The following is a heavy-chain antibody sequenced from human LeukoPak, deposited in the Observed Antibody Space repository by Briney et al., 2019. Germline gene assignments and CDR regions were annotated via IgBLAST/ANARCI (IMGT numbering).Heavy chain of an antibody. J-gene: IGHJ4*02. CDR3: AKDRLPLYVILTGYPHY. CDR2: IRYDGSND. Sequence: GGSLRLSCAASGFTFSRYGMPWVRQAPGKGLEWVAFIRYDGSNDYYADSVKGRFTISRDNSKNPLNLQMNSLRVEHTAVYYCAKDRLPLYVILTGYPHYWGQGTLVTVSS. CDR1: GFTFSRYG. D-gene: IGHD3-9*01. V-gene: IGHV3-30*02.